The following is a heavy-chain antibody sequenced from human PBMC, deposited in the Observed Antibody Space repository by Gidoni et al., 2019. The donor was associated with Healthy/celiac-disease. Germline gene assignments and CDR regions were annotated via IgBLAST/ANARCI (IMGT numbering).Heavy chain of an antibody. V-gene: IGHV1-69*01. D-gene: IGHD2-15*01. Sequence: QVQLVQSGAEGKKPGSSVKVSCKASGGTVSSYAISWVRQAPGQGLEWMGGIIPIFGTANYAQKFQGRVTITADESTSTAYMELSSLRSEDTAVYYCARGANLRYCSGGSCYSYFDYWGQGTLVTVSS. CDR2: IIPIFGTA. CDR3: ARGANLRYCSGGSCYSYFDY. J-gene: IGHJ4*02. CDR1: GGTVSSYA.